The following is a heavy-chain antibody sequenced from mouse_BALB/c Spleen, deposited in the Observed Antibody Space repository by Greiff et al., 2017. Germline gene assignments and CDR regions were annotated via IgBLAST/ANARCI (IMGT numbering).Heavy chain of an antibody. Sequence: EVMLVESGGGLVKPGGSLKLSCAASGFTFSSYAMSWVRQSPEKRLEWVAEISSGGSYTYYPDTVTGRFTISRDNAKNTLYLEMSSLRSEDTAMYYCARGYFDYWGQGTTLTVSS. V-gene: IGHV5-9-4*01. CDR1: GFTFSSYA. J-gene: IGHJ2*01. CDR2: ISSGGSYT. CDR3: ARGYFDY.